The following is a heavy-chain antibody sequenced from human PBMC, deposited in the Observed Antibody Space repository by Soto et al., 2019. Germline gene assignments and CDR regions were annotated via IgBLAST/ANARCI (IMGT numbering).Heavy chain of an antibody. CDR1: GGSFSGYY. J-gene: IGHJ6*03. D-gene: IGHD2-15*01. V-gene: IGHV4-34*01. Sequence: SETLSLTCAVYGGSFSGYYWSWIRQPPGKGLEWIGEINHSGSTNYNPSLKSRVTISVDTSKNQFSLKLSSVTAADTAVYYCARYPVVVAATRGDYYYYMDVWGKGTTVTVSS. CDR3: ARYPVVVAATRGDYYYYMDV. CDR2: INHSGST.